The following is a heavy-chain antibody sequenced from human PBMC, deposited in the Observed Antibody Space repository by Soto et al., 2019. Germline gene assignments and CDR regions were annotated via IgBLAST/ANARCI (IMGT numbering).Heavy chain of an antibody. D-gene: IGHD2-2*01. Sequence: PSETPYLTYTVSGGSISSYYWSWIRQPPGKGLEWIAYIYYSGSTTYNPSLKSRVTMSVDTSKNQFSLNLSSVTAADTAVYYCARERYEGRIDYWGQGTLVTVSS. CDR3: ARERYEGRIDY. CDR2: IYYSGST. CDR1: GGSISSYY. J-gene: IGHJ4*02. V-gene: IGHV4-59*01.